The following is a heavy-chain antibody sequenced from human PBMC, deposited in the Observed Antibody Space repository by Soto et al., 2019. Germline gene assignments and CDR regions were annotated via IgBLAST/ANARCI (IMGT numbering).Heavy chain of an antibody. Sequence: QLQLQESGLGLVKPSETLCLTCTVSGGSISSSSYYWGWIRQPPGKGLEWIGSIYYSGSTYYNPSLKSRVTISVDTSKNQFSLKLSSVTAADTAVYYCARQRNWFDPWGQGTLVTVSS. J-gene: IGHJ5*02. CDR1: GGSISSSSYY. V-gene: IGHV4-39*01. CDR3: ARQRNWFDP. CDR2: IYYSGST.